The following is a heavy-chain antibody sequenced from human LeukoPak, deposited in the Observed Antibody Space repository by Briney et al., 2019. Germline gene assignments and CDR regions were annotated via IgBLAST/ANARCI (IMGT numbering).Heavy chain of an antibody. CDR3: ARDSFGSLDV. CDR1: GYSISSGYY. CDR2: IYHSEST. V-gene: IGHV4-38-2*02. J-gene: IGHJ6*04. Sequence: SETLSLTCTVSGYSISSGYYWGWIRQPPGKGLEWIGSIYHSESTYYNPSLKSRVTISVDTSKNQFSLKLSSVTAADTAVYYCARDSFGSLDVWGKGTTVTVSS. D-gene: IGHD3-10*01.